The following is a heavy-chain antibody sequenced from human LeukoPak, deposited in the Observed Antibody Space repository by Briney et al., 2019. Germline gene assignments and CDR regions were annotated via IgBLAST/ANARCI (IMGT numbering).Heavy chain of an antibody. CDR3: ARNGESDFWSGKPDSYYYYYMDV. CDR2: INPSGGST. V-gene: IGHV1-46*01. Sequence: ASVKVSCKASGYTFTSYYMHWVRQAPGQGLEWMGIINPSGGSTSYAQKFQGSVTMTRDTSTSTVYMELSSLRSEDTAVYYCARNGESDFWSGKPDSYYYYYMDVWGKGTTVTVSS. CDR1: GYTFTSYY. J-gene: IGHJ6*03. D-gene: IGHD3-3*01.